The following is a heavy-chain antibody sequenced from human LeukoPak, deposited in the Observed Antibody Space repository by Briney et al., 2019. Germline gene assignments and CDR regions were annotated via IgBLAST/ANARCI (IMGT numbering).Heavy chain of an antibody. Sequence: SETLSLTCAVSGASISSNNLWSWVRQSPAKGLEWIGEIYHTGITNYMPSLKRRVTISVDKSQNQFSLKLTSVTAADTAVYYCATEGRSRSSGGTNWGQGILVTVSS. CDR1: GASISSNNL. J-gene: IGHJ4*02. V-gene: IGHV4-4*02. D-gene: IGHD6-25*01. CDR3: ATEGRSRSSGGTN. CDR2: IYHTGIT.